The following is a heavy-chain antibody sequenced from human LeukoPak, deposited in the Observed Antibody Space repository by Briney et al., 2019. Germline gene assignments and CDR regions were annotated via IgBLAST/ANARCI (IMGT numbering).Heavy chain of an antibody. CDR3: AGDEAGYYDFWSGYYNLNYFDY. V-gene: IGHV3-21*01. J-gene: IGHJ4*02. D-gene: IGHD3-3*01. CDR1: GFTFSSYS. Sequence: GRSLRLSCAASGFTFSSYSMNWVRQAPGKGLEWVSSISSSSSYIYYADSVKGRFTISRDNAKNSLYLQMNSLRAEDTAVYYCAGDEAGYYDFWSGYYNLNYFDYWGQGTLVTVSS. CDR2: ISSSSSYI.